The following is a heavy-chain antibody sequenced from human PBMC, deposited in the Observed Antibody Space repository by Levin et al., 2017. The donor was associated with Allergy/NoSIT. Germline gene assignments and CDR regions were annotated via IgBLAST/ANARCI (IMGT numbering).Heavy chain of an antibody. CDR1: GFTFSSYG. D-gene: IGHD3-16*01. Sequence: GGSLRLSCAASGFTFSSYGMHWVRQAPGKGLEWVAVISYDGSNKYYADSVKGRFTISRDNSKNTLYLQMNSLRAEDTAVYYCAKSRGGYGDWYFDLWGRGTLVTVSS. CDR3: AKSRGGYGDWYFDL. CDR2: ISYDGSNK. V-gene: IGHV3-30*18. J-gene: IGHJ2*01.